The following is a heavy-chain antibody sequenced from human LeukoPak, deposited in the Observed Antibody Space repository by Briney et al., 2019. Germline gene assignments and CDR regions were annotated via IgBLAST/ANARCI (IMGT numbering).Heavy chain of an antibody. V-gene: IGHV4-39*01. CDR2: IYYSGST. Sequence: SETLSLTCTASGGSISSSSYYWGWIRQPPGKGLEWIGSIYYSGSTYYNPSLKSRVTISVDTSKNQFSLKLSSVTAADTAVYYCARQSTRYYYMDVWGKGTTVTVSS. CDR1: GGSISSSSYY. J-gene: IGHJ6*03. CDR3: ARQSTRYYYMDV.